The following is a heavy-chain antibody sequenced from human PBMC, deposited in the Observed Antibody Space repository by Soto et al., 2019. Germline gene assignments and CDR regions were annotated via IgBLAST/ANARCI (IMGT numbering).Heavy chain of an antibody. CDR2: IYTSGST. CDR3: ASDDGFLEWFDAFHI. V-gene: IGHV4-4*07. D-gene: IGHD3-3*01. Sequence: PRETLSLTRTVSGVSTSSYYWIWIRQAAGKGLEWIGRIYTSGSTNYTPSLKSRVTMSVDTSKNQFSMKLSSVTAADTAVYYCASDDGFLEWFDAFHICGQGTMGTV. J-gene: IGHJ3*02. CDR1: GVSTSSYY.